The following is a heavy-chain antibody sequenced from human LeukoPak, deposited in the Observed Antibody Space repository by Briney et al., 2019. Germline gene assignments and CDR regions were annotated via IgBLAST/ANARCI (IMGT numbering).Heavy chain of an antibody. V-gene: IGHV3-23*01. J-gene: IGHJ4*02. CDR2: MSGRGNST. D-gene: IGHD5/OR15-5a*01. CDR3: ARVSLNSVADFDY. Sequence: GGSLRLSCAVSGFTFRNYVLTWVRQAPGEGLEWLTSMSGRGNSTYYADSVKGRFTISRDNSKDTLFLRMNSLRTEDTAVYYCARVSLNSVADFDYWGQGTLVTVSS. CDR1: GFTFRNYV.